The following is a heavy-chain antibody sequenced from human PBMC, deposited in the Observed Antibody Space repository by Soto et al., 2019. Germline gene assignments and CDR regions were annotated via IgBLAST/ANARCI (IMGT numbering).Heavy chain of an antibody. CDR2: IYPGDSDT. V-gene: IGHV5-51*01. CDR1: GYSFTSYW. D-gene: IGHD3-22*01. CDR3: ARHGVAAYYYDSSGSQVSAFDI. Sequence: GESLKISCKGSGYSFTSYWIGWVRQMPGKGLEWMGIIYPGDSDTRYSPSFQGQVTISADKSISTAYLQWSSLKASDTAMYYCARHGVAAYYYDSSGSQVSAFDIWGQGTMVTVSS. J-gene: IGHJ3*02.